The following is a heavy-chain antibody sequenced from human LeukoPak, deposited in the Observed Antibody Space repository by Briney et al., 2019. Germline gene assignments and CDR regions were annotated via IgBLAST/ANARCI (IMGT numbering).Heavy chain of an antibody. V-gene: IGHV1-3*01. Sequence: ASVKVSCKASGYTFTSYAMHWVRQAPGQRLGWMGWINAGNGNTKYSQKFQGRVTITRDTSASTAYMELSSLRSEDTAVYYCARDSGSYYDSSGYGDYWGQGTLVTVSS. CDR3: ARDSGSYYDSSGYGDY. CDR2: INAGNGNT. J-gene: IGHJ4*02. CDR1: GYTFTSYA. D-gene: IGHD3-22*01.